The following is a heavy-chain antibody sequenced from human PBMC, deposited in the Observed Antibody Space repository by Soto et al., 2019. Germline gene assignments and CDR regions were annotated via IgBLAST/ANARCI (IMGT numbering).Heavy chain of an antibody. CDR3: AREKAYNSGHPFDY. D-gene: IGHD1-1*01. J-gene: IGHJ4*02. CDR2: ISSSSADT. V-gene: IGHV3-48*02. CDR1: GFTFSYYA. Sequence: EVQLVESGGGLVQPGGSLRLSCAASGFTFSYYAINWVRQAPGKGLEWVSYISSSSADTSYADSVKGRFTISRDNGKNSLYLQMNSLRDEDTAVYYCAREKAYNSGHPFDYWGQGTLVTVSS.